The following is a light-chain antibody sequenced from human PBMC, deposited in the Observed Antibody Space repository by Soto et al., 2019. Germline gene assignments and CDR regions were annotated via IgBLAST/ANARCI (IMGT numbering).Light chain of an antibody. V-gene: IGKV4-1*01. J-gene: IGKJ2*01. CDR3: QQYYSIPYT. CDR2: WAS. CDR1: QSVLSSSNNKNF. Sequence: DIVMSQSPDSLAVSLGERATMNWKSSQSVLSSSNNKNFLAWYQQKPGQPPKLLIYWASTRESGVPDRFSGSGSGTDFTLTISSLQAEDVAVYYCQQYYSIPYTFGQGTKLEIK.